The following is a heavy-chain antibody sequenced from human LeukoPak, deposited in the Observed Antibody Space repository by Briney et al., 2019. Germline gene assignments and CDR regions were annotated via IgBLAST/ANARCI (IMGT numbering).Heavy chain of an antibody. Sequence: ASVKVSCKASGYTFTGYYMHWVRQAPGQGLEWMGWINPNSGGTNYAQKFQGRVTMTRDTSISTAYMELSRLRSDDTAVYYCARINLDCSGGSCYHYFDYWGQGNLVTVSS. J-gene: IGHJ4*02. CDR1: GYTFTGYY. CDR3: ARINLDCSGGSCYHYFDY. CDR2: INPNSGGT. D-gene: IGHD2-15*01. V-gene: IGHV1-2*02.